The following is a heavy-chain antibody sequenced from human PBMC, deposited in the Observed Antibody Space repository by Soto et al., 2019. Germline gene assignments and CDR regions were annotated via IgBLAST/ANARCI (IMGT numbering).Heavy chain of an antibody. V-gene: IGHV4-59*01. Sequence: PSETLSLTCSVSGRSMSSNYWSWIRQSPDKGLEWLGYVFHGGTDYNPSLEGRVTMSVETSKSQFSLKLTSVTAADTAVYYCASYRGAFYFDSWGQGLLVTVSS. J-gene: IGHJ4*02. D-gene: IGHD3-16*01. CDR1: GRSMSSNY. CDR2: VFHGGT. CDR3: ASYRGAFYFDS.